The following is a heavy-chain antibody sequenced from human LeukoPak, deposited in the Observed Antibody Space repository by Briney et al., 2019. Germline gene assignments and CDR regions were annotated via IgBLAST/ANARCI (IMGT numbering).Heavy chain of an antibody. CDR2: MNPNSGNT. V-gene: IGHV1-8*01. CDR1: GYTFTSCD. Sequence: GASVKVSCKASGYTFTSCDINWVRQATGQGLEWMGWMNPNSGNTGYAQKFQGRVTMTRNTSISTAYMELSSLRSEDTAVYYCARGLRRWFRELTNWFDPWGQGTLVTVSS. CDR3: ARGLRRWFRELTNWFDP. D-gene: IGHD3-10*01. J-gene: IGHJ5*02.